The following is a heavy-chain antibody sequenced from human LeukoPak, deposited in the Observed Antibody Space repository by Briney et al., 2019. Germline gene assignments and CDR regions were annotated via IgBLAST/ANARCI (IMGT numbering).Heavy chain of an antibody. V-gene: IGHV1-24*01. CDR2: FEPEDGET. CDR3: AARSGSHAFDI. D-gene: IGHD1-26*01. Sequence: ASVTVSFTVSGYTLTELSIHWVRQAPGRGLERIGGFEPEDGETIYAQKVQGRVTMTEDTSTDTAYMELSSLRSEDTAVYYCAARSGSHAFDIWGQGTMVTVSS. CDR1: GYTLTELS. J-gene: IGHJ3*02.